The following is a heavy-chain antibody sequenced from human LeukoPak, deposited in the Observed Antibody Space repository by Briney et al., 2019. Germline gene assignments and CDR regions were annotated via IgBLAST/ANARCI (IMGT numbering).Heavy chain of an antibody. CDR3: ATHLGKYSSGWSLFDY. CDR2: IYYSGST. J-gene: IGHJ4*02. Sequence: KPSETLSLTCTVSGGSISSYYWSWIRQPPGKGLEWIGYIYYSGSTNYNPSLKSRVTISVGTSKNQFSLKLSSVTAADTAVYYCATHLGKYSSGWSLFDYWGQGTLVTVSS. CDR1: GGSISSYY. V-gene: IGHV4-59*08. D-gene: IGHD6-19*01.